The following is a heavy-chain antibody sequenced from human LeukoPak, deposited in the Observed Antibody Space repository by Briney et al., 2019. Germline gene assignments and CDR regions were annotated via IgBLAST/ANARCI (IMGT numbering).Heavy chain of an antibody. V-gene: IGHV3-53*01. CDR1: GFTFSSYA. D-gene: IGHD3-22*01. CDR3: ARGVCITMIVVVITLFDY. Sequence: PGGSLRLSCAASGFTFSSYAMSWVRQAPGKGLEWVSVIYSGGSTYYADSVKGRFTISRDNSKNTLYLQMNSLRAEDTAVYYCARGVCITMIVVVITLFDYWGQGTLVTVSS. J-gene: IGHJ4*02. CDR2: IYSGGST.